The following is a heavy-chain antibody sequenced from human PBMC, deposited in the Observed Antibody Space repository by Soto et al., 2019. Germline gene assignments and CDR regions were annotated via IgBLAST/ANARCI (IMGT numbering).Heavy chain of an antibody. Sequence: SETLSLICTVSGGSMSGINFWNWVRQPPGKGLEWIGEINHTGTTNYNPSLKSRVTISVDTSKNQFSLKLTSVTAADTAVYYCADPPASFWGQGLLVTVSS. D-gene: IGHD6-6*01. V-gene: IGHV4-4*02. J-gene: IGHJ4*02. CDR2: INHTGTT. CDR1: GGSMSGINF. CDR3: ADPPASF.